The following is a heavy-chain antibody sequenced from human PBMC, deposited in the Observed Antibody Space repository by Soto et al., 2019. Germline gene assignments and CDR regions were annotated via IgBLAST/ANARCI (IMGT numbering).Heavy chain of an antibody. V-gene: IGHV3-30-3*01. D-gene: IGHD6-6*01. CDR2: ISYDGSNK. J-gene: IGHJ6*02. Sequence: PGGSVRLSCAASGFTFSSYAMHRVRQAPGKGLQWVAVISYDGSNKYYADSVKGRFTISRDNSKNTLYLQMNSLRAEDTAVYYCARDRGSSSYYGMDVWGQGTRVTVSS. CDR1: GFTFSSYA. CDR3: ARDRGSSSYYGMDV.